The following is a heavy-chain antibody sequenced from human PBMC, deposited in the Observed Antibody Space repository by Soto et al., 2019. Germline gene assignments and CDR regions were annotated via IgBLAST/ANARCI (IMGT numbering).Heavy chain of an antibody. J-gene: IGHJ4*02. D-gene: IGHD3-10*01. CDR2: IYWDDDK. CDR1: GFSLSTSGVG. CDR3: AHFQPKPYYYGSGIYSPFDY. Sequence: SGPTLVKPTQTLTLTCTFSGFSLSTSGVGVGWIRQPPGKALKWLALIYWDDDKRYSPSLKSRLTITKDTSKNQVVLTMTNMDPVDTATYYCAHFQPKPYYYGSGIYSPFDYWGQGTLVTVSS. V-gene: IGHV2-5*02.